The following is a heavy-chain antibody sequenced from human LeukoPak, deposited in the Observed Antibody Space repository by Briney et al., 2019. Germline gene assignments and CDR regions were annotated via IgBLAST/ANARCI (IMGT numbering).Heavy chain of an antibody. J-gene: IGHJ4*02. CDR1: GFTFSSYA. CDR3: AKTRGYCSGGSCYDGY. V-gene: IGHV3-23*01. Sequence: GGSLRLSCAASGFTFSSYAMSWVRQAPGKGLEWVSSISGSGGSTYYADSVKGRFTISRDSSKNTLYLQMNSLRAEDTAVYYCAKTRGYCSGGSCYDGYWGQGTLVTVSS. D-gene: IGHD2-15*01. CDR2: ISGSGGST.